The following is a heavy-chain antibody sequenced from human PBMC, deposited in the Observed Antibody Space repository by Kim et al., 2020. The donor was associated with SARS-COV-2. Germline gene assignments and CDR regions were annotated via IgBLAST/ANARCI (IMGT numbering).Heavy chain of an antibody. Sequence: GGSLRLSCAASGFTFSDYYMSWIRQAPGKGLEWVSYISSSGSTIYYADSVKGRFTISRDNAKNSLYLQMNSLRAEDTAVYYCATYSGSETAAFDIWGQGTMVTVSS. CDR3: ATYSGSETAAFDI. CDR2: ISSSGSTI. J-gene: IGHJ3*02. D-gene: IGHD1-26*01. CDR1: GFTFSDYY. V-gene: IGHV3-11*01.